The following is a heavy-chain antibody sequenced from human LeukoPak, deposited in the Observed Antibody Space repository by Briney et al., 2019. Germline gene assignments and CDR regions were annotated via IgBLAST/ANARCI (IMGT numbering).Heavy chain of an antibody. CDR1: GGTFNNYV. D-gene: IGHD4-17*01. J-gene: IGHJ6*03. Sequence: SVTVSCTAYGGTFNNYVISWVRQPPGQGLEWMGGIIPMSGTSKYTQRCKGRVTITADGSTNTAYMELSSMGSDDTAVYYCARGPYGVYSGDYYYYYMDVWGKGTTVTVSS. CDR3: ARGPYGVYSGDYYYYYMDV. CDR2: IIPMSGTS. V-gene: IGHV1-69*13.